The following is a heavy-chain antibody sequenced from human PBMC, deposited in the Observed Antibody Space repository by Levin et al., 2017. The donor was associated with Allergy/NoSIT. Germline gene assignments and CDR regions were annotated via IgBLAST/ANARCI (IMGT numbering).Heavy chain of an antibody. V-gene: IGHV3-33*01. J-gene: IGHJ4*02. CDR2: LWNDGNRK. CDR1: GFTLGSYG. Sequence: GESLKISCVTAGFTLGSYGMHWVRQAPGKELEWVAVLWNDGNRKYYADSVKGRFTIFRDRSKSTLYLEMNSLVAEDTAVYYCARDDDSSGHYGIFNYWGQGTLVTVAS. CDR3: ARDDDSSGHYGIFNY. D-gene: IGHD3-22*01.